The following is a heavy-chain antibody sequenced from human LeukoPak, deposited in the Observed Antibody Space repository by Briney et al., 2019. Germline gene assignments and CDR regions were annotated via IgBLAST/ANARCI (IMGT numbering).Heavy chain of an antibody. J-gene: IGHJ4*02. D-gene: IGHD3-3*01. CDR1: GGSISSSSYY. CDR3: AREFWSGYYEYVDY. Sequence: SETLSLTCTVSGGSISSSSYYWGWIRQPPGKGLEWIGSIYYSVSTYYNPSLKSRVTISVDTSKNQFSLKLSSVTAADTAVYYCAREFWSGYYEYVDYWGQGTLVTVSS. CDR2: IYYSVST. V-gene: IGHV4-39*07.